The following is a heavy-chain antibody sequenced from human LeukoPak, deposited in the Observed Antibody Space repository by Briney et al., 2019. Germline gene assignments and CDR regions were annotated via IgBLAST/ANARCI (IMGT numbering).Heavy chain of an antibody. CDR3: ARGLTDYYDTSGYFDY. D-gene: IGHD3-22*01. V-gene: IGHV3-74*01. CDR2: INSDASST. J-gene: IGHJ4*02. Sequence: PGGSLRLSCAASGFTFSSYWMHWVRQAPGKGLVWVSRINSDASSTSYADSVKGRFTISRDNAKNTLYLQMNSLRAEDTAVYFCARGLTDYYDTSGYFDYWGQGTLVTVSS. CDR1: GFTFSSYW.